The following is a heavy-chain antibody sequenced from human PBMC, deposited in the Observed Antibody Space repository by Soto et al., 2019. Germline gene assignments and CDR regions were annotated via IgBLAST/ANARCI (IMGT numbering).Heavy chain of an antibody. CDR1: GGSISSYY. Sequence: QVQLQESGPGLVKPSETLSLTCTVSGGSISSYYWSWIRQPPGKGLEWIGYIYYSGSTNYNPSLKSRVTISVDTSKNQFSLKLSSVTAADTAVYYCAILSRADYDFWSGYYFVYWGQGTLVTVSS. V-gene: IGHV4-59*01. D-gene: IGHD3-3*01. CDR2: IYYSGST. CDR3: AILSRADYDFWSGYYFVY. J-gene: IGHJ4*02.